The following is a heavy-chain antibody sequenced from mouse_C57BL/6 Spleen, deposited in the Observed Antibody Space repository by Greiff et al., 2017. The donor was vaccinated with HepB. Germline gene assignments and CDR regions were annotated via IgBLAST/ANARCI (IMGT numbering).Heavy chain of an antibody. V-gene: IGHV1-39*01. CDR3: ARGESYDGYSLWFAY. CDR2: INPNYGTT. D-gene: IGHD2-3*01. Sequence: EVQVVESGPELVKPGASVKISCKASGYSFTDYNMNWVKQSNGKSLEWIGVINPNYGTTSYNQKFKGKATLTVDQSSSTAYMQLNSLTSEDSAVYYCARGESYDGYSLWFAYWGQGTLVTVSA. CDR1: GYSFTDYN. J-gene: IGHJ3*01.